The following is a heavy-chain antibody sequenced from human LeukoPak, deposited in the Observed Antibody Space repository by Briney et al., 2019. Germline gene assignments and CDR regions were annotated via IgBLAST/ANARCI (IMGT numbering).Heavy chain of an antibody. CDR3: ARDRSRRDGSESYYQYYFDY. V-gene: IGHV1-69*05. J-gene: IGHJ4*02. D-gene: IGHD3-10*01. CDR2: IIPIFGTA. CDR1: GGTFSSYA. Sequence: ASVKVSCKASGGTFSSYAISWVRQAPGQGLEWMGRIIPIFGTANYAQKFQGRVTITTDESTSTAYMELSSLRSEDTAVYYCARDRSRRDGSESYYQYYFDYWGQGTLVTVSS.